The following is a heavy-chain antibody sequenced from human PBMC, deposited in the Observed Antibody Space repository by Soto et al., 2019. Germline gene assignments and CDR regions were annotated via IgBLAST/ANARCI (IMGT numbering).Heavy chain of an antibody. D-gene: IGHD3-22*01. CDR1: GGSISSYY. CDR2: IYYSGST. Sequence: PSETLSLTCTVSGGSISSYYWSWIRQPPGKGLEWIGYIYYSGSTNYNPSLKSRVTISVDTSKNQFSLKLSSVTAADTAVYYCARENHKTMIDAFDIWGQGTMVTVSS. J-gene: IGHJ3*02. CDR3: ARENHKTMIDAFDI. V-gene: IGHV4-59*01.